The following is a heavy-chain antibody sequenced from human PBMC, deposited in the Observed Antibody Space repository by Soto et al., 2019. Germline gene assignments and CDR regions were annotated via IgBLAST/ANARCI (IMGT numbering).Heavy chain of an antibody. Sequence: EVQLVESGGGLVQPGRSLRLSCAASGFTFDDYAMHWVRQAPGKGLEWVSGISWNSGSIGYADSVKGRFTISRDNAKNSLYLQMNSLRAEDTALYYCAKDQRLDYGDYNGGGFDYWGQGTLVTVSS. CDR3: AKDQRLDYGDYNGGGFDY. V-gene: IGHV3-9*01. D-gene: IGHD4-17*01. CDR2: ISWNSGSI. CDR1: GFTFDDYA. J-gene: IGHJ4*02.